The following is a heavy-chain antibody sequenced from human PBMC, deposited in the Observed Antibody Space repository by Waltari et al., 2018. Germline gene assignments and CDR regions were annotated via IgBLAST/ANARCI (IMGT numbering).Heavy chain of an antibody. CDR3: ARGGGKWLRALKAFDI. V-gene: IGHV4-34*01. CDR2: INHSGST. J-gene: IGHJ3*02. Sequence: QVQLQQWGAGLLKPSETLSLTCAVYGGSFSGYYWSWIRQPPGKGLEWIGEINHSGSTNYNPSLKSRVTISVDTSKNQFSLKLSSVTAADTAVYYCARGGGKWLRALKAFDIWGQGTMVTVSS. D-gene: IGHD5-12*01. CDR1: GGSFSGYY.